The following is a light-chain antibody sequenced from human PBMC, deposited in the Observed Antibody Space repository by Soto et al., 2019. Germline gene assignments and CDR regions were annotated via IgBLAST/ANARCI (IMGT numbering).Light chain of an antibody. CDR1: QIVLYVSNNRNY. J-gene: IGKJ1*01. CDR2: WAS. CDR3: HQHYSTPCT. V-gene: IGKV4-1*01. Sequence: DIVMTQSPDSLAVSLGEMATTNCKSRQIVLYVSNNRNYLAWYQKKPGQPPKLLISWASTRESGVPDRFGGSGSGKDCTRTLRSLRAHEEAVNYCHQHYSTPCTFGQGTKGE.